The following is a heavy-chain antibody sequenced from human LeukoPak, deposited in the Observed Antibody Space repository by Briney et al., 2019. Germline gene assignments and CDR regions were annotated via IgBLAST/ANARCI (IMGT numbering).Heavy chain of an antibody. V-gene: IGHV3-23*01. D-gene: IGHD6-13*01. J-gene: IGHJ4*02. CDR2: INDRGKNT. CDR1: GFTFNNYG. CDR3: ARGLHNAPIIAAAAPITLGADY. Sequence: PGGSLRLSCAASGFTFNNYGMTWFRQVPGKGLEWVSTINDRGKNTHYPDSVKGRFTISRDNYKNSLYLQMNSLRAEDTAVYYCARGLHNAPIIAAAAPITLGADYWGQGTLVTVSS.